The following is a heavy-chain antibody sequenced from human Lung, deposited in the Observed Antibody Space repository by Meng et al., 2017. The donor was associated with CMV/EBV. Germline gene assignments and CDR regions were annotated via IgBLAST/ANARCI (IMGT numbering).Heavy chain of an antibody. CDR3: ARAGYYYGSGSCDY. CDR1: GYTFTGYY. V-gene: IGHV1-2*02. D-gene: IGHD3-10*01. Sequence: SXXVSXKASGYTFTGYYMHWVRQAPGQGLEWMGWINPNSGGTNYAQKFQGRVTMTRDTSVSTAYMELSRLRSDDTAVYYCARAGYYYGSGSCDYWGQGTLVTVSS. CDR2: INPNSGGT. J-gene: IGHJ4*02.